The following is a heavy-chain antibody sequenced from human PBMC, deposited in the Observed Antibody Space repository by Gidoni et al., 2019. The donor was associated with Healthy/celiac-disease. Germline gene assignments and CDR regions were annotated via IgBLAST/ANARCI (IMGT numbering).Heavy chain of an antibody. Sequence: QVQLKESGPGLVRPSETLSLNCSVSGFSITDSYWGWIRLPPGKGLEWIGIVFQSGSTYYNPSLTRRVSMSIDTSKNQFSLHLTSVSAEDTAIYYCARHYRTHRGPYFDSWGPGTLVTVSS. CDR2: VFQSGST. V-gene: IGHV4-38-2*01. CDR1: GFSITDSY. CDR3: ARHYRTHRGPYFDS. D-gene: IGHD3-16*02. J-gene: IGHJ4*02.